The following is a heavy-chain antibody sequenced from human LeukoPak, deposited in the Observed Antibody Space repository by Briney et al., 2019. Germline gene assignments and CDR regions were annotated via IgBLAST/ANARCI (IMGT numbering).Heavy chain of an antibody. V-gene: IGHV1-2*02. CDR1: GYTFTGYY. CDR3: ARDPLRANWFDP. Sequence: ASVKVSCKASGYTFTGYYMHWVRQAAGQGLEWMGWINPNSGGTNYAQKFQGRVTMTRDTSISTAYMELSRLRSDDTAVYYCARDPLRANWFDPWGQGTLVTVSS. CDR2: INPNSGGT. J-gene: IGHJ5*02.